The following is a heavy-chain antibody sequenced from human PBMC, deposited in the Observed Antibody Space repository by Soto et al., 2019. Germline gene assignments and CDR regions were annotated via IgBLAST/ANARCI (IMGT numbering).Heavy chain of an antibody. CDR1: GYSFTSYW. D-gene: IGHD3-22*01. Sequence: PGESLKISCKGSGYSFTSYWISWVRQMPGKGLEWMGRIDPSDSYTNYSPSFQGHVTISADKSISTAYLQWSSLKASDTAVYYCARATYDSSGYYFGAFDIWGQGTMVTVSS. CDR3: ARATYDSSGYYFGAFDI. CDR2: IDPSDSYT. J-gene: IGHJ3*02. V-gene: IGHV5-10-1*01.